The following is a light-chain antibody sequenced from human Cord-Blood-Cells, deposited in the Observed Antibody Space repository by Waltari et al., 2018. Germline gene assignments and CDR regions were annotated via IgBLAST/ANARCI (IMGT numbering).Light chain of an antibody. Sequence: QSALTQPRSVSGSHGPSVTISCTGTSSDGGGYDLVSWYQQHPGNAPKLMIYDVSKRPSGVPDRFSGSKSGNTASLTISGLQAVDEADYYCCSYAGSYTLVFGGGTKLTVL. J-gene: IGLJ3*02. CDR1: SSDGGGYDL. CDR2: DVS. CDR3: CSYAGSYTLV. V-gene: IGLV2-11*01.